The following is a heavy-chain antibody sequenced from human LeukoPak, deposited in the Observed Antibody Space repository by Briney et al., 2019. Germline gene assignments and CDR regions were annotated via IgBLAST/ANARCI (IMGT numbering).Heavy chain of an antibody. V-gene: IGHV3-30*02. Sequence: GGSLRLSCAASGFTFSSYAMHWVRQAPGKGLEWVAFIRYDGSNKYYADSVKGRFTISRDNSKNTLYLQMNSLRAEDTAVYYCAKDGHGDFQLPFDYWGQGTLVTVSS. CDR1: GFTFSSYA. CDR3: AKDGHGDFQLPFDY. CDR2: IRYDGSNK. J-gene: IGHJ4*02. D-gene: IGHD4-17*01.